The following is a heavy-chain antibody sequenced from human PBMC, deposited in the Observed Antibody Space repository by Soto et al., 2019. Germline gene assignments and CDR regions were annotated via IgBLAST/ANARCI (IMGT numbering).Heavy chain of an antibody. Sequence: QVQLVQSGAEVKKPGASVKVSCKASGYTFTSYYMHWVRQAPGQGLEWMGIINPSGGSTSYAQKFQGRVTMTRDTSTSTVYMELSSLRSEDTAVYYCARERSSIAARPGVDYYYYGMDVWGQGTTVTVSS. V-gene: IGHV1-46*01. CDR1: GYTFTSYY. CDR3: ARERSSIAARPGVDYYYYGMDV. CDR2: INPSGGST. J-gene: IGHJ6*02. D-gene: IGHD6-6*01.